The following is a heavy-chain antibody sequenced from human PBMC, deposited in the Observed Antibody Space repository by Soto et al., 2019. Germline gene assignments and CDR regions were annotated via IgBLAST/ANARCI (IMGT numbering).Heavy chain of an antibody. Sequence: PGGSLRLSCAASGFTFSNYAMSWVRQAPGKGLEWISAISNSGGSTYYADSVKGRFTISRDDSKNTLYLEMNSLRAEDTAVYYCAKRLSTVYFADYWGQGTLVTVSS. D-gene: IGHD4-4*01. CDR2: ISNSGGST. J-gene: IGHJ4*02. V-gene: IGHV3-23*01. CDR3: AKRLSTVYFADY. CDR1: GFTFSNYA.